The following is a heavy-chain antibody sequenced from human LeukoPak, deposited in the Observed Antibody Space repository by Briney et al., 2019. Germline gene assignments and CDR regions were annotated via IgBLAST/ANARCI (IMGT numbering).Heavy chain of an antibody. D-gene: IGHD2-15*01. CDR2: IRQDGDEK. J-gene: IGHJ4*02. V-gene: IGHV3-7*01. CDR1: GFTFSSYW. CDR3: ARPLGYCSGGSCYPNDY. Sequence: PGGSLRLSCAASGFTFSSYWMSWVRQAPGKGLEWVANIRQDGDEKYYVDSVKGRFTISRDNAKNSLYLQMNSLRAEDTAVYYCARPLGYCSGGSCYPNDYWGEGTLVTVSS.